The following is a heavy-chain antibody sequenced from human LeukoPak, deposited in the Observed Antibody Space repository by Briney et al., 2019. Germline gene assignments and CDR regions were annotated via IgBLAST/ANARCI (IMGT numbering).Heavy chain of an antibody. CDR3: AREPIAAAGPPPFDP. CDR2: INPSGGST. J-gene: IGHJ5*02. D-gene: IGHD6-13*01. CDR1: GYIFTSYY. V-gene: IGHV1-46*01. Sequence: ASVKVSCKASGYIFTSYYMHWVRQAPGQGLEWMGIINPSGGSTSYAQKFQGRVTMTRDTSTSTVYMELSSLRSEDTAVYYCAREPIAAAGPPPFDPWGQGTLVTVSS.